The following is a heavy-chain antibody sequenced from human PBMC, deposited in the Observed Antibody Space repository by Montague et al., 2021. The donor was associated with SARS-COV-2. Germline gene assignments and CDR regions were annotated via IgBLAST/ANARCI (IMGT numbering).Heavy chain of an antibody. D-gene: IGHD3-10*01. CDR3: ARGARQGYGFRLGSFDY. CDR1: TDSFSGHY. CDR2: INHSGST. V-gene: IGHV4-34*01. J-gene: IGHJ4*02. Sequence: SETLSLTCAVYTDSFSGHYWNWIRQPPGKGLEWIGEINHSGSTNNNPSLKSRVTMSVDTSKNQFSLRLSSVTAADTAVYYCARGARQGYGFRLGSFDYWGQGTLVTVSS.